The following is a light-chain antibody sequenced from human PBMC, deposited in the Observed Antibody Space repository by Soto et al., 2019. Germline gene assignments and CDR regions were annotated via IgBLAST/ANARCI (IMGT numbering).Light chain of an antibody. CDR1: TGAVTSGYY. CDR3: LLYYGGAYV. Sequence: TVATQQPSLTVSPGATVTLTCASSTGAVTSGYYPNWFQQKPGQAPSALIYSTSNKPSWTPARFSGSLLGGKAALTLSGVQPEDEAEYYCLLYYGGAYVFGTGTKVTVL. J-gene: IGLJ1*01. V-gene: IGLV7-43*01. CDR2: STS.